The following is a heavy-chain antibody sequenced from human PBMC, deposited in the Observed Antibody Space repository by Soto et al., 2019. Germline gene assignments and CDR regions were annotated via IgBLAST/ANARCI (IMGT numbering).Heavy chain of an antibody. D-gene: IGHD3-22*01. J-gene: IGHJ4*02. Sequence: QVQLVQSGAEVKKSGASVKVSCKASGYTFTSYAMHWVRQAPGQRLEWMGWINAGNGNTKYSQKFQGRVTMTTDTSTSTAYMELRSLRSDDTAVYYCARVPLKRGGSMIEGSWWGQGTLVTVSS. CDR3: ARVPLKRGGSMIEGSW. CDR1: GYTFTSYA. V-gene: IGHV1-3*01. CDR2: INAGNGNT.